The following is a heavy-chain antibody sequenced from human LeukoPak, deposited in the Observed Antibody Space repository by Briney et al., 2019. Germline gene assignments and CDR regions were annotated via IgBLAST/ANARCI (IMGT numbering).Heavy chain of an antibody. CDR2: IIPILGIA. CDR1: GGTFSSYA. Sequence: ASVKVSCKASGGTFSSYAISWVRQAPGQGLEWMGRIIPILGIANYAQKFQGRVTITADKSTSTAYMELSSLRSEDTAVYYCARPRDPYYYYYGMDAWGQGTTVTVSS. V-gene: IGHV1-69*04. CDR3: ARPRDPYYYYYGMDA. J-gene: IGHJ6*02.